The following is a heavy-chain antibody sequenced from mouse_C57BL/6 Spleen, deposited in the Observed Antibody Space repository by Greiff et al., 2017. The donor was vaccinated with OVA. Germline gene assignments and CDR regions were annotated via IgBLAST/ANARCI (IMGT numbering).Heavy chain of an antibody. D-gene: IGHD1-1*01. CDR3: ARSGPITTVVMDY. Sequence: QVQLQQPGAELVKPGASVKLSCKASGYTFTSYWMHWVKQRPGQGLEWIGMIHPNSGRTNYNEKFKSKATLTVDKSSNTAYMQLSSLTSEDSAVYYCARSGPITTVVMDYWGQGTSVTVSS. CDR2: IHPNSGRT. J-gene: IGHJ4*01. V-gene: IGHV1-64*01. CDR1: GYTFTSYW.